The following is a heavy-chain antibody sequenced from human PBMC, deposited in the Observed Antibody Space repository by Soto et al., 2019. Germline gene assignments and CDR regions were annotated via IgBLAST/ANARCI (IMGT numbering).Heavy chain of an antibody. D-gene: IGHD3-22*01. J-gene: IGHJ3*02. CDR3: ARDVLTYYDSSGYYDAFDI. Sequence: SQTLSLTCAISGDSVSSNSAAWNWIRQSPSRGLEWLGRTYYRSKWYNDYAVSVKSRITIKPDTSKNQFSLQLNSVTPEDTAVYYCARDVLTYYDSSGYYDAFDIWGQGTMVTVSS. CDR1: GDSVSSNSAA. V-gene: IGHV6-1*01. CDR2: TYYRSKWYN.